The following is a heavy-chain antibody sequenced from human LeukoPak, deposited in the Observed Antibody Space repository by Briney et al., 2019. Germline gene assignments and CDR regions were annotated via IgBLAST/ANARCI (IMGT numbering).Heavy chain of an antibody. D-gene: IGHD1-14*01. Sequence: GGSLRLSCAASGFTFSSYGMHWVRQAPGKGLEWVAFMRYDGSNKYYADSVKGRFTISRDNSKNTLYLQMNSLRAEDTAVYYCAKPEGDPDAFDIWGQGTMVTVSS. CDR3: AKPEGDPDAFDI. CDR2: MRYDGSNK. J-gene: IGHJ3*02. V-gene: IGHV3-30*02. CDR1: GFTFSSYG.